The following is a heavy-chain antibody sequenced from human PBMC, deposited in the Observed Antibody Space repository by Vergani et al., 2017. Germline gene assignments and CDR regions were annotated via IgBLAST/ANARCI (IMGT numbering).Heavy chain of an antibody. J-gene: IGHJ6*02. V-gene: IGHV2-26*01. D-gene: IGHD3-3*01. Sequence: QVTLKESGPVLVKPTETLTLTCTVSGFSLSNARMGVSWIRQPPGKALEWLSHIFSNDEKSYRTSLKSRLTISKDTAQSQVVLTMTNIDPVDTATYYCARIREGYDFWSGYYDYYYYGMDVWGQGTTVTVSS. CDR2: IFSNDEK. CDR1: GFSLSNARMG. CDR3: ARIREGYDFWSGYYDYYYYGMDV.